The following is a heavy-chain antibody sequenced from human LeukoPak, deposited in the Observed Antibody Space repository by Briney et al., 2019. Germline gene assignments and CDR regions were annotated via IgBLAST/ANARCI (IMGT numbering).Heavy chain of an antibody. Sequence: PGGSLRLSCAASGFTFSSYAMSWVRQAPGKGLEWVSAISGSGGSTYYADSVKGRFTISRDNSKNTLYLQMNSLRAEDTAVYYCISDSSGYYYFDYWGQGTLVTVSS. D-gene: IGHD3-22*01. CDR3: ISDSSGYYYFDY. CDR2: ISGSGGST. J-gene: IGHJ4*02. CDR1: GFTFSSYA. V-gene: IGHV3-23*01.